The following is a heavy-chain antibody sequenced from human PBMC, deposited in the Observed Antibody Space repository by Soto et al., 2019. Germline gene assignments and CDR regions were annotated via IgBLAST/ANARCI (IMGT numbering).Heavy chain of an antibody. D-gene: IGHD2-21*02. CDR2: IQHSGRT. J-gene: IGHJ4*02. CDR3: ARESYSATEGRDCYNLLY. V-gene: IGHV4-4*02. Sequence: SETLSLTCDVSGGSLSSDNWWSWVRQFPGKGLDWIGEIQHSGRTNYKPSIKSRVTISVDTSKNQFSLSLRTVTAADMSVYYCARESYSATEGRDCYNLLYWGQGTLVTVSS. CDR1: GGSLSSDNW.